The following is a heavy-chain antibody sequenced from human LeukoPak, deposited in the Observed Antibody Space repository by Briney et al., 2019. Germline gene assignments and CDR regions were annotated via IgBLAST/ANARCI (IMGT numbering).Heavy chain of an antibody. Sequence: PETLSLTCTVSGGSISSSSYYWGWIRQPPGKGLEWIGSIYYSGSTYYNPSLKSLVTISVDTSKNQFSLKLSSVTAADTAVYYCARPSGAFGGGIGTIDYWGQGTLVTVSS. CDR3: ARPSGAFGGGIGTIDY. CDR1: GGSISSSSYY. D-gene: IGHD3-16*01. CDR2: IYYSGST. J-gene: IGHJ4*02. V-gene: IGHV4-39*01.